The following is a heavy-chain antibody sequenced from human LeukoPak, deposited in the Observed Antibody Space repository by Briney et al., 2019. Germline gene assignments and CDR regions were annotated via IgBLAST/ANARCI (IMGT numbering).Heavy chain of an antibody. CDR3: VIMEIRDTGFHNGMDV. D-gene: IGHD1-7*01. V-gene: IGHV1-18*01. CDR1: GYPFTTYG. Sequence: VASVKVSCKASGYPFTTYGINWVRQAPGQGLEWMGWINTYNGDTNYAQKFQGRDTMTTDTSTSTAYMELSSLTSEDTGVYYCVIMEIRDTGFHNGMDVWGQGTTVTVS. CDR2: INTYNGDT. J-gene: IGHJ6*02.